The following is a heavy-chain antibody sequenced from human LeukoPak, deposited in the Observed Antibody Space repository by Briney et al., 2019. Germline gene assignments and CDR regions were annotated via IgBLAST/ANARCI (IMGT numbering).Heavy chain of an antibody. D-gene: IGHD3-16*01. J-gene: IGHJ4*02. CDR3: AKNRATAGGSGLFDY. Sequence: GGSLRLSCAASGFTFSSYAMSWVRQAPGKGLEWVSAISGSGDSTYYGASVKGRFTISRDNSKNTLYLQMNSLRAEDTAVYYCAKNRATAGGSGLFDYWGQGTLVTVSS. CDR2: ISGSGDST. CDR1: GFTFSSYA. V-gene: IGHV3-23*01.